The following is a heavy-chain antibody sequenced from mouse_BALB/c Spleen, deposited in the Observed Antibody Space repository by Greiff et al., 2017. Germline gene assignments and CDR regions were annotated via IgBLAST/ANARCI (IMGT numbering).Heavy chain of an antibody. J-gene: IGHJ2*01. D-gene: IGHD4-1*01. V-gene: IGHV14-3*02. CDR3: ASLNWDGDY. Sequence: EVQLQESGAELVKPGASVKLSCSASGFNIKDTYMHWVKQRPEQGLEWIGRIDPANGNTKYDPKFQGKATITADTSSNTAYLQLSSLTSEDTAVYYCASLNWDGDYWGQGTTLTVSS. CDR2: IDPANGNT. CDR1: GFNIKDTY.